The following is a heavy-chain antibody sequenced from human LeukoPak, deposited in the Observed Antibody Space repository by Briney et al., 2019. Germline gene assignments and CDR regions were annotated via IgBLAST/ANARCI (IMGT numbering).Heavy chain of an antibody. Sequence: SQTLSLTCTVSGDSISSGFYYWSWIRQPAGEGLEWIGRIYTNGSTNYSPFLKSRVTISIDTSKNQFSLKLSSVTAADTAVYYCARSHDFWNGSDNWFDPCGQGTLVTVSS. CDR1: GDSISSGFYY. D-gene: IGHD3-3*01. CDR2: IYTNGST. V-gene: IGHV4-61*02. J-gene: IGHJ5*02. CDR3: ARSHDFWNGSDNWFDP.